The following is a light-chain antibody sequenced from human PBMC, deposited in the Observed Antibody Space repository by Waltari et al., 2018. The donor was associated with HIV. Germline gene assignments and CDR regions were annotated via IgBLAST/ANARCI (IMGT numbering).Light chain of an antibody. CDR3: QQYYTTPRT. CDR1: QGISNS. CDR2: AAS. J-gene: IGKJ1*01. V-gene: IGKV1-NL1*01. Sequence: DIQMTQSPSSLSASVGDRVTITCRASQGISNSLAWYQQKPGKANKVLLYAASRLESGVQSRFSGSGSGTDYTLTISSLQVEDFATYYCQQYYTTPRTFGPGTTVEIK.